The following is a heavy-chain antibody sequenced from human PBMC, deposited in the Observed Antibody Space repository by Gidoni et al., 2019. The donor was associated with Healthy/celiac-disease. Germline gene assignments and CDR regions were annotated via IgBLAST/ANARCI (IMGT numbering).Heavy chain of an antibody. CDR3: ARDPSTYYDILSYFDY. CDR1: GFTFSSYG. Sequence: QVQLVESGGGVVQPGRSLRLSCAASGFTFSSYGRHWGRQAPGKGLGWVAVIWYDGSNKYYADSVKGRFTISRDNSKNTLYLQMNSLRAEDTAVYYCARDPSTYYDILSYFDYWGQGTLVTVSS. CDR2: IWYDGSNK. J-gene: IGHJ4*02. D-gene: IGHD3-9*01. V-gene: IGHV3-33*01.